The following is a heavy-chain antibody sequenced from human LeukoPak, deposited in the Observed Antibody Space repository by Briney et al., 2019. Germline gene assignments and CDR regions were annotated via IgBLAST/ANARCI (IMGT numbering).Heavy chain of an antibody. Sequence: GASVKVSCKASGYTFTGYYMHWVRQAPGQGLEWMGWINPNSGGTNYAQKFQGRVTMTRDTSISTAYMELSRLRSDDTAVYYCAREGWIVGGEGSWFDPWGQGTLVTVSS. CDR2: INPNSGGT. J-gene: IGHJ5*02. V-gene: IGHV1-2*02. D-gene: IGHD3-22*01. CDR1: GYTFTGYY. CDR3: AREGWIVGGEGSWFDP.